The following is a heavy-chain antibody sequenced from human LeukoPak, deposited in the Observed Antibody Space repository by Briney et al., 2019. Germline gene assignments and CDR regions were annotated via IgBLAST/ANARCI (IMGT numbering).Heavy chain of an antibody. CDR2: ISYGGSNK. Sequence: PGRSLRLSCAASGFTFSSYAMHWVRQAPGKGLEWVAVISYGGSNKYYADSVKGRFTISRDNSKNTLYLQMNSLRAEDTAVYYCAREGAGYCSSTSCYEISMIAFDIWGQGTMVTVSS. CDR1: GFTFSSYA. J-gene: IGHJ3*02. V-gene: IGHV3-30*04. CDR3: AREGAGYCSSTSCYEISMIAFDI. D-gene: IGHD2-2*01.